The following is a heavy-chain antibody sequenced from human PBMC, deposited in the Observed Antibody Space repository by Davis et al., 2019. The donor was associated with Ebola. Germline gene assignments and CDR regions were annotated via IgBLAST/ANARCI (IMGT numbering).Heavy chain of an antibody. CDR3: AKDPPYYYDSSVYYYTDY. J-gene: IGHJ4*02. D-gene: IGHD3-22*01. Sequence: GESLKISCAASGFTFSDYYMSWIRQAPGKGLEWVSYISSSGSTIYYADSVKGRFTISRDNAKNSLYLQMNSLRAEETAVYYCAKDPPYYYDSSVYYYTDYWGQGTLVTVSS. V-gene: IGHV3-11*01. CDR1: GFTFSDYY. CDR2: ISSSGSTI.